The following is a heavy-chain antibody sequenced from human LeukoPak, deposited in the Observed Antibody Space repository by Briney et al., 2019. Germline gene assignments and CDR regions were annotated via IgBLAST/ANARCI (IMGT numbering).Heavy chain of an antibody. CDR3: ARGVPYDYVWGSYRSLDY. V-gene: IGHV1-69*13. Sequence: ASVKVSCKASGGTFSSYAISWVRQAPGQGLEWMGGIIPIFGTANYAQKFQGRVTITADESTSTAYMELSSLRSEDTAVYYCARGVPYDYVWGSYRSLDYWGQRTLVTVSS. CDR1: GGTFSSYA. CDR2: IIPIFGTA. J-gene: IGHJ4*02. D-gene: IGHD3-16*02.